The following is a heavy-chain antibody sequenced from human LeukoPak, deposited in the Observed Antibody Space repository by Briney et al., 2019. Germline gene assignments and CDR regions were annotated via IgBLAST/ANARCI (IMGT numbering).Heavy chain of an antibody. CDR2: ISSSSSMI. J-gene: IGHJ4*02. V-gene: IGHV3-48*02. CDR1: GFTFSSYS. Sequence: GGSLRLSCAASGFTFSSYSMNWVRQAPGKGLEWVSYISSSSSMISYADSVKGRFTVSRDNAKNSLYLEMYSLGDEDTAVYYCARDTPGNFGDTFDYWGQGTLVTVSS. CDR3: ARDTPGNFGDTFDY. D-gene: IGHD4-17*01.